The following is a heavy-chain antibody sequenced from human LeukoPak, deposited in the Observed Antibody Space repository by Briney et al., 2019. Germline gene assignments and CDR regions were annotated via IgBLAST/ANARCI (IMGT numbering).Heavy chain of an antibody. CDR1: GFTFNNAW. V-gene: IGHV3-15*01. CDR2: IKSNSDGGTT. Sequence: GGSLRLSCAASGFTFNNAWMSWVRQAPEKGLEWVGRIKSNSDGGTTDFAAPVKGRFTISRDDSKNTLFLQMNILKTEDTAVYYCTTGIRWEVGTSYWGQGTLVTVSS. D-gene: IGHD1-26*01. J-gene: IGHJ4*02. CDR3: TTGIRWEVGTSY.